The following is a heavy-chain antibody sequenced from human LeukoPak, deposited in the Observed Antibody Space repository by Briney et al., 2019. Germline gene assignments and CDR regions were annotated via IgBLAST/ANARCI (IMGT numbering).Heavy chain of an antibody. V-gene: IGHV3-15*05. CDR3: TTVTLRPVGL. J-gene: IGHJ4*02. D-gene: IGHD3-10*01. Sequence: GGSLRLSCLASTFTFNNYAMTWVRQAPGKGLEWVGRIKSKSDGGTTDYAAPVKGRFTISRDESKNTLFLQVNSLKIEDTAVYYCTTVTLRPVGLWGQGTLVTVSS. CDR2: IKSKSDGGTT. CDR1: TFTFNNYA.